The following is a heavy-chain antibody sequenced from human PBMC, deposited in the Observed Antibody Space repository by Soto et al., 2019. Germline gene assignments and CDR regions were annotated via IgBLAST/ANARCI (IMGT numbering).Heavy chain of an antibody. CDR3: ARGHTGGDCLDY. CDR1: GGSISSGGYS. D-gene: IGHD2-21*02. Sequence: PSETLSLTCAVSGGSISSGGYSWSWIRQPPGKGLEWIGYIYHSGSTYYNPSLKSRVTISVDRSKNQFSLKLSSVTAADTAVYYCARGHTGGDCLDYWGQGTLVTVSS. J-gene: IGHJ4*02. V-gene: IGHV4-30-2*01. CDR2: IYHSGST.